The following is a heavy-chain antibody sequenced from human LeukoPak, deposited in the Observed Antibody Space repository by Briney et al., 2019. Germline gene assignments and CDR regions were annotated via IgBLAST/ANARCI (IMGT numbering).Heavy chain of an antibody. J-gene: IGHJ5*02. CDR3: ARGPLIAAAGTT. D-gene: IGHD6-13*01. CDR2: IKEDGSEK. V-gene: IGHV3-7*01. CDR1: GFTFSSYW. Sequence: TGGSLRLSCAASGFTFSSYWMSCVRQAPGKGREGVAHIKEDGSEKYYVDSVKGRFTISRDNAKNSLYLQMNSLRVEDAAVYYCARGPLIAAAGTTWGQGTLVTVSS.